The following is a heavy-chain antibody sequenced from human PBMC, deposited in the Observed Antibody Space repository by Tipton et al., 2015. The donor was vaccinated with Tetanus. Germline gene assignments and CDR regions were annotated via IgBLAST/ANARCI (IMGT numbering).Heavy chain of an antibody. V-gene: IGHV1-18*01. D-gene: IGHD2-2*01. CDR1: GYTFTSYG. Sequence: QLVQSGAEVKKPGASVKVSCKASGYTFTSYGISRVRQAPGQGLEWMGWISAYNGNTNYAQKLQGRVTMTTDTSTSTAYMELRSLRSDDTAVYYCARLGYCSSTSGPGYSYYGMDVWGQGTTVTVSS. CDR2: ISAYNGNT. J-gene: IGHJ6*02. CDR3: ARLGYCSSTSGPGYSYYGMDV.